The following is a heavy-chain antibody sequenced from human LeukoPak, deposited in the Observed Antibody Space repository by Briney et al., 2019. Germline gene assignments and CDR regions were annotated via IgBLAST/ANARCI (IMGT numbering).Heavy chain of an antibody. CDR1: GFTFSSYA. V-gene: IGHV3-23*01. J-gene: IGHJ3*02. CDR3: AKDYSFYGSRSPMNI. D-gene: IGHD2-2*01. Sequence: GGSLRLSCAASGFTFSSYAMSWVRQAPGKGLEWVSAISGSGGSTYYADSVKGRFTISRDNSKNTLYLQMDSLRAEDTAVYYCAKDYSFYGSRSPMNIWGQGTMVTVSS. CDR2: ISGSGGST.